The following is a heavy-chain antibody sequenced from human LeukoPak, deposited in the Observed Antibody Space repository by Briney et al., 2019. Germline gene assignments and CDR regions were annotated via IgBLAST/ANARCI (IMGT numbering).Heavy chain of an antibody. D-gene: IGHD3-10*01. CDR1: GFTFSSYW. CDR3: ARDLGAREFRPGDLFDY. V-gene: IGHV3-74*01. CDR2: INTDGSST. J-gene: IGHJ4*02. Sequence: TGGSLRLSCAASGFTFSSYWMHWVRQAPGKGLVWVSRINTDGSSTSYADSVKGRFTISRDNAKNTLYLQMNSLRAEDTAVYYCARDLGAREFRPGDLFDYWGQGTLVTVSS.